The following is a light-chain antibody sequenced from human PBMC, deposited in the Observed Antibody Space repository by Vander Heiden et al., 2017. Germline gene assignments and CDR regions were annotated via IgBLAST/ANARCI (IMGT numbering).Light chain of an antibody. J-gene: IGLJ1*01. CDR3: SSRDRSGKYAEF. V-gene: IGLV3-19*01. CDR2: GNN. Sequence: SELTHDPSLSVALGPTVRITCQGDSLSEHYANGYQQKPGQATVLVIYGNNKRTSGIPDRFSGSSSENTDSLTITGAEAEDEAAYQCSSRDRSGKYAEFSGTGTKVTVL. CDR1: SLSEHY.